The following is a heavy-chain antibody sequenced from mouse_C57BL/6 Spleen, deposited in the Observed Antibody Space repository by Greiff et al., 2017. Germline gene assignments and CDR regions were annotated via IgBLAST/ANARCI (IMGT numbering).Heavy chain of an antibody. D-gene: IGHD2-4*01. CDR1: GYTFTSYW. V-gene: IGHV1-61*01. CDR2: IYPSDSET. Sequence: QVQLKQPGAELVRPGSSVKLSCKASGYTFTSYWMDWVKQRPGQGLEWIGNIYPSDSETHYNQKFKDKATLTVDKSSSTAYMQLSSLTSEDSAVYYCARRGGYDYPYAMDYWGQGTSVTVSS. CDR3: ARRGGYDYPYAMDY. J-gene: IGHJ4*01.